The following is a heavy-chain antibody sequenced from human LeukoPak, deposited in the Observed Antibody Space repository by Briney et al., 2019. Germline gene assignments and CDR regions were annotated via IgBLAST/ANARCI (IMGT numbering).Heavy chain of an antibody. CDR1: GFTFSSYG. CDR2: ISYDGSNK. Sequence: PGGSLRLSCAASGFTFSSYGMHWVRQAPGKGLEWVAVISYDGSNKYYADSVKGRFTISRDNSKNTLYLQMNSLRAEDTAVYYCAKLSEYCSSTSCYGGTFDYWGQGTLVTVSS. CDR3: AKLSEYCSSTSCYGGTFDY. V-gene: IGHV3-30*18. J-gene: IGHJ4*02. D-gene: IGHD2-2*01.